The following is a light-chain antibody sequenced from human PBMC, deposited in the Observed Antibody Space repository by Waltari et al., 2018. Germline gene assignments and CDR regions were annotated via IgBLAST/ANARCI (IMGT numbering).Light chain of an antibody. CDR3: QQYYSYPPMYT. Sequence: AIRMTQSPSSLYASTGDRVTITCRAWQGISRYLAWYQQKPGKAPKLLLYAASTLQSGVPSRFSGSGSGTDFTLTVSCLQSEDFATYYCQQYYSYPPMYTFGQGTKLEIK. CDR2: AAS. V-gene: IGKV1-8*01. J-gene: IGKJ2*01. CDR1: QGISRY.